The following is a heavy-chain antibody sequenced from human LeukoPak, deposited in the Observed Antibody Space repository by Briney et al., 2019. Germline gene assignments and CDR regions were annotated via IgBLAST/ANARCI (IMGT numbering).Heavy chain of an antibody. D-gene: IGHD1-26*01. CDR2: IYSSGNT. CDR3: ARESGSYRYFFDY. V-gene: IGHV4-31*03. Sequence: SQTLSLTCTVSGGSISSGGYYWTWIRQHPGKGLEWIGYIYSSGNTYYDPSLKSRVTISLDTSKNHFSLKLRSVTAADTAVYYCARESGSYRYFFDYLGQGTLVTVSS. J-gene: IGHJ4*02. CDR1: GGSISSGGYY.